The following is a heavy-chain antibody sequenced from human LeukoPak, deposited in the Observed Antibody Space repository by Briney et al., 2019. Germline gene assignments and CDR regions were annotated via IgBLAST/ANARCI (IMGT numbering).Heavy chain of an antibody. CDR3: ARERIAAVHYYYYGIDV. D-gene: IGHD6-13*01. CDR2: IIPIFGTA. CDR1: GGTFSSYA. V-gene: IGHV1-69*13. Sequence: GASVKVSCKASGGTFSSYAISWVRQAPGQGLEWMGGIIPIFGTANYAQKFQGRVTITADESTSTAYMELSSLRSEDTAVYYCARERIAAVHYYYYGIDVWGQGTTVTVSS. J-gene: IGHJ6*02.